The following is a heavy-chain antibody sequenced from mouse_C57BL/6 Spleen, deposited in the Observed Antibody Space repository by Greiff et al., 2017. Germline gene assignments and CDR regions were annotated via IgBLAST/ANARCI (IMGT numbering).Heavy chain of an antibody. Sequence: QVQLQQSGAELARPGASVKMSCKASGYTFTSYTMHWVKQRPGQGLEWIGYINPSSGYTKYNQKFKDKATLTADKSSSTAYMQLSSLTSEDSAVYYCASLYGSLYFDVWGTGTTVTVSS. D-gene: IGHD1-1*01. V-gene: IGHV1-4*01. J-gene: IGHJ1*03. CDR2: INPSSGYT. CDR1: GYTFTSYT. CDR3: ASLYGSLYFDV.